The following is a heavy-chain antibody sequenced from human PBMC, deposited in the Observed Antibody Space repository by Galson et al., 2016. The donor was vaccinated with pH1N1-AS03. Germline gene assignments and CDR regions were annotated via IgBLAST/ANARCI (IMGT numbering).Heavy chain of an antibody. CDR2: IKQDGSET. V-gene: IGHV3-7*01. J-gene: IGHJ4*02. CDR1: GLEFSYFW. CDR3: VRDDDSSGYYPDS. D-gene: IGHD3-22*01. Sequence: SLRLSCAASGLEFSYFWMTWVRQAPGKGPEWVANIKQDGSETHYVDSVKGRFTISRDNSKNTLYLQINSLRAEDTAVYYCVRDDDSSGYYPDSWGRGTLVTVSS.